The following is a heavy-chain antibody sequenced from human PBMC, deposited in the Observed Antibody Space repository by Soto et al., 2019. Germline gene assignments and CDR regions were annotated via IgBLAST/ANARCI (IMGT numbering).Heavy chain of an antibody. V-gene: IGHV4-61*01. J-gene: IGHJ4*02. Sequence: QVQLQESGPGLVKPSETLSLTCTVSGGSVSSGSYYWSWIRQPPGKGLEWIGYIYYSGSTNYNPSLKRRVTISVDTSKNQFSLKLSSVTAADTAVYYCARLRFAPTSDLRSVYYFDYWGQGTLVTVSS. CDR1: GGSVSSGSYY. D-gene: IGHD3-3*01. CDR2: IYYSGST. CDR3: ARLRFAPTSDLRSVYYFDY.